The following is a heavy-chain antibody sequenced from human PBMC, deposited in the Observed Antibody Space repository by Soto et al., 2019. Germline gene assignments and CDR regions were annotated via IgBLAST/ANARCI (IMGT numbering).Heavy chain of an antibody. D-gene: IGHD3-10*01. CDR1: GGSISSGDYY. V-gene: IGHV4-30-4*01. Sequence: SETLSLTCTVSGGSISSGDYYWSWIRQPPGKGLEWIGYIYYSGSTYYNPSLKSRVTISVDTSKNQFSLKLSSVTAADTAVYYCASEDGSGSYAPSYYWGQGTLVPVSS. J-gene: IGHJ4*02. CDR3: ASEDGSGSYAPSYY. CDR2: IYYSGST.